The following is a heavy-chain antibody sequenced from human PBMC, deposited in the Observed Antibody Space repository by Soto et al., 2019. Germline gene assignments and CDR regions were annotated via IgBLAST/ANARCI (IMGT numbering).Heavy chain of an antibody. CDR3: AKDRYSSGWYEIWFDP. J-gene: IGHJ5*02. CDR1: GFTFSSYG. CDR2: ISYDGSNK. Sequence: GGSLRLSCVASGFTFSSYGMHWVRQAPGKGLEWVAVISYDGSNKYYADSVKGRFTISRDNSKNTLYLQMNSLRAEDTAVYYCAKDRYSSGWYEIWFDPWGQGTLVTVSS. V-gene: IGHV3-30*18. D-gene: IGHD6-19*01.